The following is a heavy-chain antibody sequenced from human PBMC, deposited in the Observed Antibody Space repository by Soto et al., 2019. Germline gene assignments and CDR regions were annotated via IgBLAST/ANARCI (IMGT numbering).Heavy chain of an antibody. CDR2: IWYDGSNK. D-gene: IGHD7-27*01. V-gene: IGHV3-33*01. Sequence: QVQLVESGGGVVQPGRSLRLSCAASGFTFSSYGMHWVRQAPGKGLEWVAVIWYDGSNKYYADSVKGRFTISRDNSKNTLYLQMNSLRAEDTAVYYCARRFTGDGSIDYWGQGTLVTVSS. CDR1: GFTFSSYG. CDR3: ARRFTGDGSIDY. J-gene: IGHJ4*02.